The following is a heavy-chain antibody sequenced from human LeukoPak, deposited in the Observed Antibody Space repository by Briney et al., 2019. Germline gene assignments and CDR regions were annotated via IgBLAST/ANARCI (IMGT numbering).Heavy chain of an antibody. CDR2: INHSGST. CDR3: ARGNYYDSSGAKDY. CDR1: GGSFSGYY. J-gene: IGHJ4*02. Sequence: PSETLSLTCAVYGGSFSGYYWSWIRQPPGKGLEWIGEINHSGSTNYNPSLKSRVTISVDTSKNQFSLKLSSVTAADTAVYYCARGNYYDSSGAKDYWGQGTLVTVSS. D-gene: IGHD3-22*01. V-gene: IGHV4-34*01.